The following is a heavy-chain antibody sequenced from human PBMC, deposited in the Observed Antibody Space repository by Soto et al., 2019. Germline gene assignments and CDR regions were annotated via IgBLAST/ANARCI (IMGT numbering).Heavy chain of an antibody. CDR3: ARDHYGSGSFSKFDY. J-gene: IGHJ4*02. CDR1: GFTFSSYN. D-gene: IGHD3-10*01. CDR2: ISHSSSTI. Sequence: EVRMVESGGGLVQPGGSLRLSCAASGFTFSSYNMNWVRQAPGKGLEWVSYISHSSSTIYYADSVKGRFTISRDNAKNSLHLQMNSLRDEDTAVYYCARDHYGSGSFSKFDYWGQGTLVTVSS. V-gene: IGHV3-48*02.